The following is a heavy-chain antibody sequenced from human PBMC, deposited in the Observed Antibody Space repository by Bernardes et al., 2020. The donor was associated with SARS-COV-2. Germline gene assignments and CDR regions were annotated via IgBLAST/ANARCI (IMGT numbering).Heavy chain of an antibody. CDR3: ARDRYSSSPYYYYYGMDV. D-gene: IGHD6-6*01. CDR2: IKQDGSEK. CDR1: GFTFRSYW. V-gene: IGHV3-7*01. Sequence: VGSLLLSCAASGFTFRSYWMSWVRQAPGKGLEWVANIKQDGSEKYYVDSVKGRFTISRDNAKNSLYLQMNSLRAEDTAVYYCARDRYSSSPYYYYYGMDVWGQGTTVTVSS. J-gene: IGHJ6*02.